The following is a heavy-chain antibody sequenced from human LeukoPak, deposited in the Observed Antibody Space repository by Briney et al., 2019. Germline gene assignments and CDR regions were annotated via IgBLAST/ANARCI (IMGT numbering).Heavy chain of an antibody. CDR3: ARQSGGSYVYFDY. CDR2: VSSTENT. Sequence: SETLSLTCTVSGGSITYYYWSWIRQPAGRGLEWIGRVSSTENTNYNPSLRSRVTISPDKSKNQFSLKLTSVTAADTAVYYCARQSGGSYVYFDYWGQGALVAVSS. CDR1: GGSITYYY. D-gene: IGHD3-22*01. V-gene: IGHV4-4*07. J-gene: IGHJ4*02.